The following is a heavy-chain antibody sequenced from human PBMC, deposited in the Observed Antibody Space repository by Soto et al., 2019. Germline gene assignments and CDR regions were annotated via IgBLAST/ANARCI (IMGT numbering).Heavy chain of an antibody. CDR2: ISGSDGKT. V-gene: IGHV3-23*01. D-gene: IGHD2-15*01. Sequence: FLRVSWSVAGFSIISYAMLCVRQAPGKGLEWVSTISGSDGKTFYADSVKGRFSISRDTSKNMLYLQMNNLRGDDTAVYECVRWRDLADGGKGTRVTAPQ. CDR1: GFSIISYA. J-gene: IGHJ4*02. CDR3: VRWRDLAD.